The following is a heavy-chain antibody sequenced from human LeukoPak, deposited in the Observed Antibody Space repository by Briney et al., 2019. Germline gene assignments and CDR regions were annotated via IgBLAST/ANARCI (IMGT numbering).Heavy chain of an antibody. Sequence: GGSLRLSCAPSGFTFSSYGMHWVRQAPGKGLEWVAVIWYDGSNKYYADSVTGRFTISRDNSTNTLDLQMNSLRAEETAVYYCATMEDIVVVVAASTAPPGDYWGQGTLDTVSS. CDR3: ATMEDIVVVVAASTAPPGDY. V-gene: IGHV3-33*01. J-gene: IGHJ4*02. CDR2: IWYDGSNK. CDR1: GFTFSSYG. D-gene: IGHD2-15*01.